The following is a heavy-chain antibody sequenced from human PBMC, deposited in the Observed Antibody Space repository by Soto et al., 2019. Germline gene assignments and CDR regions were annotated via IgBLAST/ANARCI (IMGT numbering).Heavy chain of an antibody. J-gene: IGHJ4*02. CDR2: ISYDASDK. CDR1: GFTFRSYG. CDR3: ANRQLSGSRYYFDY. D-gene: IGHD1-26*01. V-gene: IGHV3-30*18. Sequence: PGGSLRLSCAASGFTFRSYGMQWVRQAPGKGLEWVAVISYDASDKQYADSVKGRFTISRDNSKNTLYLQMDSLRAEDTAVYYCANRQLSGSRYYFDYWGQGTLVTVSS.